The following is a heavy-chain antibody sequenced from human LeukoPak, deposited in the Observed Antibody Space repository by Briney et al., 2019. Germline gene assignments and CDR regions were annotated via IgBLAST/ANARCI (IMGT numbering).Heavy chain of an antibody. Sequence: PGGSLRLSCAASGFTFSSYAMSWVRQAPGKGLEWVSAISGSGGSTYYADSVKGRFTISRDNPKNTLYLQMNSLRAEDTAVYYCAKLTTLTGCFSMDVWGKGTTVTVSS. CDR1: GFTFSSYA. V-gene: IGHV3-23*01. CDR3: AKLTTLTGCFSMDV. J-gene: IGHJ6*04. CDR2: ISGSGGST. D-gene: IGHD3-9*01.